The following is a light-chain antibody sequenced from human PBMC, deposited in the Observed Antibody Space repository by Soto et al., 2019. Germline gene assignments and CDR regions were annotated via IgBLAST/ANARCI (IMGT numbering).Light chain of an antibody. V-gene: IGLV2-14*01. Sequence: QSALTQPASVSGSPGQSITISCTGTSSDVGAYNYVSWYQQHPGKAPKLMIFEVSNRPSGVSNRFSGSKSDNTASLAISGLQAEDEADYYCSSYTSSSTLVFGGGTKLT. J-gene: IGLJ2*01. CDR1: SSDVGAYNY. CDR3: SSYTSSSTLV. CDR2: EVS.